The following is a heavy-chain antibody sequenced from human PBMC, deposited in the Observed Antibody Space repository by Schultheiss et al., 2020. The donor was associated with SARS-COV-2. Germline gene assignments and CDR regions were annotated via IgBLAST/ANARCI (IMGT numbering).Heavy chain of an antibody. D-gene: IGHD5-12*01. J-gene: IGHJ5*02. CDR3: ARAPRKWLRIGAFDP. CDR1: GGSISSSSYY. CDR2: IYYSGST. V-gene: IGHV4-39*01. Sequence: SETLSLTCTVSGGSISSSSYYWGWIRQPPGKGLEWIGSIYYSGSTYYNPSLKSRVTISVDTSKNQFSLKLSSVTAADTAVYYCARAPRKWLRIGAFDPWGQGTLVTVSS.